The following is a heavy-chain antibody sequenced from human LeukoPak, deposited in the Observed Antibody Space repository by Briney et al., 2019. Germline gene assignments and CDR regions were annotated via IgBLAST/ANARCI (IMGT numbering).Heavy chain of an antibody. D-gene: IGHD3-22*01. CDR3: AAPPYYYDSSGYYRDY. J-gene: IGHJ4*02. V-gene: IGHV3-23*01. CDR2: ISGSGGST. CDR1: GFTFSSYS. Sequence: GGSLRLSRAASGFTFSSYSMNWVRQAPGKGLEWVSAISGSGGSTYYADSVKGRFTISRDNSKNTLYLQMNSLRAEDTAVYYCAAPPYYYDSSGYYRDYWGQGTLVTVSS.